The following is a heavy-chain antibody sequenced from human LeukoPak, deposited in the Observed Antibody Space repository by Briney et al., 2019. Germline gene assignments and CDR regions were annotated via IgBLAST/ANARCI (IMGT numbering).Heavy chain of an antibody. CDR3: ARDDSRGFAY. D-gene: IGHD2-21*01. Sequence: PGGSLRLSCAASGFTFSSYWMHWVRPAPGKGLVWVSRINNDGSSTSYADSVKGRFTISRDNAKNTLYLQINSLRAEDTAVYYCARDDSRGFAYWGQGTLVTVSS. CDR2: INNDGSST. CDR1: GFTFSSYW. J-gene: IGHJ4*02. V-gene: IGHV3-74*01.